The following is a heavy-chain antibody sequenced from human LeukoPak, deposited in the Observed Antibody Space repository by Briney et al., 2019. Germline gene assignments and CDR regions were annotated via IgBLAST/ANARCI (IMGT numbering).Heavy chain of an antibody. J-gene: IGHJ4*02. V-gene: IGHV4-61*01. Sequence: SETLSLTCTVSGGSVSSGSYYWSWIRQPPGKGLEWIGYIYYSGSTNYNPSLKSRVTISVDTSKNQFSLKLSSVTAADTAVYHCARVQLGYCSGGSCYPSLDYWGQGTLVTVSS. CDR3: ARVQLGYCSGGSCYPSLDY. D-gene: IGHD2-15*01. CDR1: GGSVSSGSYY. CDR2: IYYSGST.